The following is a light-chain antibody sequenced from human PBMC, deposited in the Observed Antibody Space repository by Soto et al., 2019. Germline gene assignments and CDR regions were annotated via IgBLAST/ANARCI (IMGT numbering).Light chain of an antibody. V-gene: IGKV3-15*01. CDR3: HRYNNWALA. J-gene: IGKJ1*01. CDR1: QRVGTN. Sequence: EIVMTQSPATLSVSPGEGATLSCRASQRVGTNLAWYQQKPGQAPRLLIYTASTRATGIPARFRGSGSGTDFTLAISSLHPEDFAVYYCHRYNNWALAFGQGTKVEIK. CDR2: TAS.